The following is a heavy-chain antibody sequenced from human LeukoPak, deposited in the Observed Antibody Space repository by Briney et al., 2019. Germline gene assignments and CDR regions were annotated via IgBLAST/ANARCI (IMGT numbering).Heavy chain of an antibody. CDR2: IKQDGSEK. J-gene: IGHJ4*02. CDR3: ARDREVLLWFGELLYNTPYYFDY. Sequence: GGSLRLSRAASGFTFSSYWMSWVRQAPGKGLEWVANIKQDGSEKYYVDSVKGRFTISRDNAKNSLYLQMNSLRAEDTAVYYCARDREVLLWFGELLYNTPYYFDYWGQGTLVTVSS. D-gene: IGHD3-10*01. CDR1: GFTFSSYW. V-gene: IGHV3-7*01.